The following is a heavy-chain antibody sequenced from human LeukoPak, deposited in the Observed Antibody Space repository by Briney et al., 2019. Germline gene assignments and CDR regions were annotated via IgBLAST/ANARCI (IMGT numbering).Heavy chain of an antibody. Sequence: PSETLSLTCTVSGGSISSSSYYWGWIRQPPGKGLEWIGSIYYSGSTYYNPSLKSRVTISVDTSKNQFSLKLSSVTAADTAVYYCARQESAVDWFDPWGQGTLVTVSS. J-gene: IGHJ5*02. CDR2: IYYSGST. CDR1: GGSISSSSYY. D-gene: IGHD2-15*01. V-gene: IGHV4-39*01. CDR3: ARQESAVDWFDP.